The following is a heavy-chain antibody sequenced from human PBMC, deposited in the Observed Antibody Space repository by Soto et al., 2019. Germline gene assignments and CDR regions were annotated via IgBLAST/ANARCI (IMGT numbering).Heavy chain of an antibody. Sequence: TGGSLRLSCAASGFIFSDFGMHWVRQAPGKGLDWLAIISSDGSNTLYADSVKGRFTISRDNSKNTLYLHMNSLRAEDTAVYYCAKDPGKYYYDTSGLLPDDYWGQGTLVTVSS. CDR3: AKDPGKYYYDTSGLLPDDY. D-gene: IGHD3-22*01. CDR1: GFIFSDFG. CDR2: ISSDGSNT. V-gene: IGHV3-30*18. J-gene: IGHJ4*02.